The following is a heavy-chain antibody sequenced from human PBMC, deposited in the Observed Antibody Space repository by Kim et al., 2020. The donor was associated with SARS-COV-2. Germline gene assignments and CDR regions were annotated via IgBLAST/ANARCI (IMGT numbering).Heavy chain of an antibody. J-gene: IGHJ6*03. Sequence: GGSLRLSCAASGLTFDKYAMNWVRQAPGKGLEWVAGLSGSGGSKYYADSVQGRFTISRDNSKDSLSLQMNSLRAEDTAIYYCATIRFLDWLDFNYDMDV. V-gene: IGHV3-23*01. CDR2: LSGSGGSK. CDR1: GLTFDKYA. D-gene: IGHD3-3*01. CDR3: ATIRFLDWLDFNYDMDV.